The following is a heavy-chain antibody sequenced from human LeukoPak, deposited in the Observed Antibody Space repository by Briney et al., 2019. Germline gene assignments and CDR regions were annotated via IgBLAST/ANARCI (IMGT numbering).Heavy chain of an antibody. J-gene: IGHJ4*02. Sequence: GGSLRLSCAASGFTFSSYSMNWVRQTPGKGLEWVSGISSSSSTTYYVDSVKGRFTISRDNSKNTLYLQMNSLRADDTAVYYCAKRGLMGFDYWGQGTLVTVSS. CDR3: AKRGLMGFDY. D-gene: IGHD3-10*01. V-gene: IGHV3-23*01. CDR1: GFTFSSYS. CDR2: ISSSSSTT.